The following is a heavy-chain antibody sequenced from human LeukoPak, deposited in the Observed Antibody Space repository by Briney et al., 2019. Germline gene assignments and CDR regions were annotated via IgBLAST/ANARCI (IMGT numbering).Heavy chain of an antibody. D-gene: IGHD6-13*01. CDR1: GFTFDDDA. J-gene: IGHJ6*02. CDR2: ISWNSGSI. CDR3: AKDSNFQGIAAAGYLYGMDV. Sequence: GGSLRLSCAASGFTFDDDAMHWVRQAPGKGLEWVSGISWNSGSIGYADSVKGRFTISRDNARNSLYLQMNSLRAEDTALYYCAKDSNFQGIAAAGYLYGMDVWGHGTTVTVSS. V-gene: IGHV3-9*01.